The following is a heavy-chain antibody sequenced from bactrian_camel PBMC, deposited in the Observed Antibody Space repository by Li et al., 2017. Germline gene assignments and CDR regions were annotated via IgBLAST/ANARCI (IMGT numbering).Heavy chain of an antibody. CDR3: AKGRPRLGLVAADLD. CDR2: ITASGTT. V-gene: IGHV3S1*01. J-gene: IGHJ4*01. D-gene: IGHD7*01. Sequence: VESGGDSVQAGGSLTLSCAASGFTFSTYYMSWVRQPPGKKLEWVSSITASGTTSYSNSVRGRFTISRDNAKNTLYLQLDSLRTEDTATYYCAKGRPRLGLVAADLDRGQGTQVTVS. CDR1: GFTFSTYY.